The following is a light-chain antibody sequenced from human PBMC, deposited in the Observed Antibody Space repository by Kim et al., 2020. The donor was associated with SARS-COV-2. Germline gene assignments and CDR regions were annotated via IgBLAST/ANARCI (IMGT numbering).Light chain of an antibody. V-gene: IGKV3-11*01. CDR3: QQRSNWPLT. CDR1: QSVDSY. CDR2: DAS. J-gene: IGKJ4*01. Sequence: WSPGGRGTLSCRASQSVDSYLAWYQQKPGQAPRLLIYDASNRATGIPARFSGSGSGTDFTLTISSLEPEDFAVYYCQQRSNWPLTFGGGTKVDIK.